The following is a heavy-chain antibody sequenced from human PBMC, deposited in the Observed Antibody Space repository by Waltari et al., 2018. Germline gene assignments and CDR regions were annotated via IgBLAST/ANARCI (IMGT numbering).Heavy chain of an antibody. CDR3: AKDGDEKVGFFFDY. Sequence: EVQLVESGGDLVQPSRSVILSCATSGFTLATYAGHGVRKAPGKGLEWVAGIYADGSGKGYVDSVKGRFTISRDNAKNSLYLEMNSLSAEDTAFYYCAKDGDEKVGFFFDYWGQGMQVTVSS. CDR2: IYADGSGK. J-gene: IGHJ4*02. D-gene: IGHD1-26*01. V-gene: IGHV3-9*01. CDR1: GFTLATYA.